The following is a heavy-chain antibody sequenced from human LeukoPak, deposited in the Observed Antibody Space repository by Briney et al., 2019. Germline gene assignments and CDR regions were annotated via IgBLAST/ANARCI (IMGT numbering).Heavy chain of an antibody. J-gene: IGHJ4*02. CDR2: ITGSDDRT. D-gene: IGHD3-22*01. V-gene: IGHV3-23*01. Sequence: GGSLSLSCAASGFTFSNSAMTWDRQAPGKGLEWVSTITGSDDRTYYADSVKGRFTISRDYSRNTLHFQMNSLRVEDTAMYYCAKGPHVGSGYHPDYWGQGTLVTVSS. CDR1: GFTFSNSA. CDR3: AKGPHVGSGYHPDY.